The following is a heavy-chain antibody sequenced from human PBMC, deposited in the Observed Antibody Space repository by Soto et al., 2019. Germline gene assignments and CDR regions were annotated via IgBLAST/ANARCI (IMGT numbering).Heavy chain of an antibody. CDR3: ARDPVPRSYYCSSGYLPPFYC. Sequence: QVQLVQSGAEVKKPGASVKVSCKASGYTFTSYYMHWVRQAPGQGLEWMGIINPSGGSTSYAQKVQGRVTMTRETSTSTVYMELSSLRSEETDVYYCARDPVPRSYYCSSGYLPPFYCWGQGTLVTVSS. CDR1: GYTFTSYY. V-gene: IGHV1-46*01. CDR2: INPSGGST. J-gene: IGHJ4*02. D-gene: IGHD3-22*01.